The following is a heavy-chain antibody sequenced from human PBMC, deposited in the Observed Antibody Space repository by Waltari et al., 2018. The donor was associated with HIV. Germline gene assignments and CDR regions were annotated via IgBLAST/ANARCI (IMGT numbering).Heavy chain of an antibody. CDR1: GVAVPKNS. J-gene: IGHJ6*02. D-gene: IGHD4-17*01. CDR3: SGPDGDQGTSVTYYGMGV. Sequence: EVQLVETGGDVIRPGGSLRLSCATSGVAVPKNSINGSRQAPGKGLECVSVIDRGGETKYADSVKGRFLISRDNSKNTVFLQLNRLRVEDTAVYYCSGPDGDQGTSVTYYGMGVWGQGTTVIVSS. V-gene: IGHV3-53*02. CDR2: IDRGGET.